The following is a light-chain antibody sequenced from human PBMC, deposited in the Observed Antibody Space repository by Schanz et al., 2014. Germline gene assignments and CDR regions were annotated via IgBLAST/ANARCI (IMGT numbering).Light chain of an antibody. CDR2: EVN. V-gene: IGLV2-8*01. J-gene: IGLJ3*02. CDR3: SSHGGSRV. Sequence: QSALTQPRSVSGSPGQSVSISCTGTSSDVGGYNYVSWYQQNPGRAPKVLIFEVNKRPSGVPDRFSGSKSGNTASLTVSGLQAEDEADYYCSSHGGSRVFGGGTKLTVL. CDR1: SSDVGGYNY.